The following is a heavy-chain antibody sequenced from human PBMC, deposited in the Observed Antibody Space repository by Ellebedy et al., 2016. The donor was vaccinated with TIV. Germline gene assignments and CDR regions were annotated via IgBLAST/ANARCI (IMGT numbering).Heavy chain of an antibody. CDR3: AKDTYESSFDY. Sequence: GESLKISCAASGFTFASYGMHWVRQAAGKGLEWVAVISDDGSNKFYADSLKARFTISRDNSKNTLYLHMNSLRPADTAVYYCAKDTYESSFDYWGQGTLVTVSS. J-gene: IGHJ4*02. CDR2: ISDDGSNK. D-gene: IGHD3-22*01. V-gene: IGHV3-30*18. CDR1: GFTFASYG.